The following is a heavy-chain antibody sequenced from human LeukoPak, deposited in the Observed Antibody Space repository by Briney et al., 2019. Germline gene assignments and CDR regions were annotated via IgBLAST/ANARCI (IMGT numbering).Heavy chain of an antibody. Sequence: GGSLRLSCAASGFTLSRYSMNWVRQAPGKRLEWVSSIDTTSSYIYYADSVKGRFTISRDNAKNSLYLQMNSLRAEDTAVYYCARDHHKYSSSWYFIWFDPWGQGTLVTVSS. D-gene: IGHD6-13*01. CDR1: GFTLSRYS. CDR2: IDTTSSYI. V-gene: IGHV3-21*01. J-gene: IGHJ5*02. CDR3: ARDHHKYSSSWYFIWFDP.